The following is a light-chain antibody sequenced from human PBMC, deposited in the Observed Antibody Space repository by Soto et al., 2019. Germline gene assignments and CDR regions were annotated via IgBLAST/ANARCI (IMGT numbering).Light chain of an antibody. Sequence: EILLTQSPATLSVSPGETATPPSRASQNGLSDLAWYQQKPGQAPRLLVYGATTRATDAPAKFRGRESGTEFSLTISSLQSEDSATYYCQQYRSWPRTFGQGSKVEI. J-gene: IGKJ1*01. CDR3: QQYRSWPRT. CDR1: QNGLSD. V-gene: IGKV3-15*01. CDR2: GAT.